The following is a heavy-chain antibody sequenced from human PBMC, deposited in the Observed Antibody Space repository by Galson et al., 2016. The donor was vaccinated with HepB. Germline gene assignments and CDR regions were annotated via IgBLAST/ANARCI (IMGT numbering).Heavy chain of an antibody. J-gene: IGHJ6*02. Sequence: SVKVSCKASGYNFISFHLHRVRQAPGQGLEWVGIINPEGGSTIHAQKFQGRVTMTRDTSTSTVYLELSSLRSEDTAVYYCARASLWFEELFSDGMDVWGQGTTVTVSS. CDR3: ARASLWFEELFSDGMDV. CDR1: GYNFISFH. V-gene: IGHV1-46*01. D-gene: IGHD3-10*01. CDR2: INPEGGST.